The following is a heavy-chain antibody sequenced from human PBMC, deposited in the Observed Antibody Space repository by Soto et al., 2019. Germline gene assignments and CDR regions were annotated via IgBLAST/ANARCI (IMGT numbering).Heavy chain of an antibody. D-gene: IGHD2-15*01. CDR2: ISGSGGST. J-gene: IGHJ2*01. V-gene: IGHV3-23*01. Sequence: KGLEWVSSISGSGGSTYYADSVKRRFTISRYHSKNTLYLQMNSLRAEDTAVYYCANFFFQAEDGIRDTVPVSAFLLNRSSDL. CDR3: ANFFFQAEDGIRDTVPVSAFLLNRSSDL.